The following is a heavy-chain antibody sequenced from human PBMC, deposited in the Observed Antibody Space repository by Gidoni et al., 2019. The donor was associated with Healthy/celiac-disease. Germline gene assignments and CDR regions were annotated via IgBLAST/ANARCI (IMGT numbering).Heavy chain of an antibody. CDR1: GFTFSSYG. Sequence: QVQLVESGGGLVQPGRSLRLSCAASGFTFSSYGMHWVRQAPGKGLEWVAVISYDGSNKYYADSVKGRFTISRDNSKNKLYLQMNSLRAEDTAVYYCAKAPAQYSLDYWGQGNLVTVSS. J-gene: IGHJ4*02. V-gene: IGHV3-30*18. CDR2: ISYDGSNK. D-gene: IGHD1-26*01. CDR3: AKAPAQYSLDY.